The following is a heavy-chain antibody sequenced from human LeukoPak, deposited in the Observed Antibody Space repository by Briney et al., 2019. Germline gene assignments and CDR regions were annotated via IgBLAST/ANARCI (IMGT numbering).Heavy chain of an antibody. Sequence: PGGSLRLSCAASGFTFSSYSMNWVRQAPGEGLEWVSSISSSSSYIYYADSVKGRFTISRDNAKNSLYLQMNNLRAEDTAVYYCARAHNWKYGSFDFWGQGTLVTVSS. CDR1: GFTFSSYS. CDR2: ISSSSSYI. CDR3: ARAHNWKYGSFDF. D-gene: IGHD1-7*01. V-gene: IGHV3-21*01. J-gene: IGHJ4*02.